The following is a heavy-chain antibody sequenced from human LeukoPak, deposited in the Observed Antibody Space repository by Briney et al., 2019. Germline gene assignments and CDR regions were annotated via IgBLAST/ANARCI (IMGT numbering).Heavy chain of an antibody. Sequence: SETLSLTCIVSGDSINSNFWSWIRQPAGKGLEWIGRVYNSGATNCNPSLKSRVTMSIDTSKNQLSLNLTSVTAADTAVYYCAREYTSSPALDYWGQGTLVTVSS. CDR2: VYNSGAT. J-gene: IGHJ4*02. D-gene: IGHD6-13*01. V-gene: IGHV4-4*07. CDR1: GDSINSNF. CDR3: AREYTSSPALDY.